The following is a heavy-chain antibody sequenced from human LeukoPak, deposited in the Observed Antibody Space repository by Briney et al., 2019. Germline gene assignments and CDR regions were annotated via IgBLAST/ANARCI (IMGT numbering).Heavy chain of an antibody. V-gene: IGHV4-4*07. CDR2: IYASGNT. CDR1: GGSISTYY. D-gene: IGHD6-6*01. Sequence: PSETLSLTCTVSGGSISTYYWSLLRQPAGKGPEGIGRIYASGNTNYNPSLKSRVSMSLDTSKNQYSLRLTSVTAADTAVYYCAREYSSSSGKNAFDVWGQGTMVTVSS. CDR3: AREYSSSSGKNAFDV. J-gene: IGHJ3*01.